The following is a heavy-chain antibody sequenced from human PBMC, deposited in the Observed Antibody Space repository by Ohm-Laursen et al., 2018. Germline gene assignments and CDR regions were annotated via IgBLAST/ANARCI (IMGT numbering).Heavy chain of an antibody. CDR3: ARLDPTEGGFDS. V-gene: IGHV4-59*01. CDR1: GGSFNSYY. Sequence: TLSLTCTVSGGSFNSYYWSWIRQTPTKELEWIGFIYYSGKTNYNPSLISRVSMSMDTSKNQFSLVLTSVTSADTAVYYCARLDPTEGGFDSWGQGTLVTVSS. J-gene: IGHJ4*02. CDR2: IYYSGKT. D-gene: IGHD4-17*01.